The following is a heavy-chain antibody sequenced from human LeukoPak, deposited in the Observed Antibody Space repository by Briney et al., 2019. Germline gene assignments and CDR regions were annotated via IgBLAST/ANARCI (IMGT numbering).Heavy chain of an antibody. J-gene: IGHJ4*02. V-gene: IGHV3-53*01. Sequence: GGSLRLSCAASGFTFSSNYMSWVRQAPGKGLEWVSVIYSDGSTFHADSVKGRFTISRDNSKNTLYLQMNSLRAEDTAVYYCARAPVVGQGGYWGQGTLVTVSS. CDR2: IYSDGST. CDR1: GFTFSSNY. D-gene: IGHD2-15*01. CDR3: ARAPVVGQGGY.